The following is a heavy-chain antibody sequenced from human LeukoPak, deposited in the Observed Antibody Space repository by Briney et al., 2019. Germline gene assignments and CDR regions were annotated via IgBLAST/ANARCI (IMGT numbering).Heavy chain of an antibody. V-gene: IGHV1-2*02. CDR2: INPNSGGT. CDR1: GYTFTGYY. D-gene: IGHD3-22*01. CDR3: ATERLDSSGYYVFNY. Sequence: ASVKVSCKASGYTFTGYYMHWVRQAPGQGLEWMGWINPNSGGTNYAQKFQGRATMTRDTSISTGYMELSRLRSDDTAVYYCATERLDSSGYYVFNYWGQGTLVTVSS. J-gene: IGHJ4*02.